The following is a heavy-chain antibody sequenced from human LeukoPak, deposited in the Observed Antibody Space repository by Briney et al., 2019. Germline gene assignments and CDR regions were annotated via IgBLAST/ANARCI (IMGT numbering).Heavy chain of an antibody. CDR3: ARYVVTRGYSFDY. J-gene: IGHJ4*02. V-gene: IGHV4-59*12. D-gene: IGHD4-23*01. Sequence: PSETLSLTCTVSGGSISSYYWSWIRQPPGKGLEWIGDIYYSGSTNYNPSLKSRVTISVDTSKNQFSLRLSSVTAADTAVYFCARYVVTRGYSFDYWGQGTLVTVSS. CDR2: IYYSGST. CDR1: GGSISSYY.